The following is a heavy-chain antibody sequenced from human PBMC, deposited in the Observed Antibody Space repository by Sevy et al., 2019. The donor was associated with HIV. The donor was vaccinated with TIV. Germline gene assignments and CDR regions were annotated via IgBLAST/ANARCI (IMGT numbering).Heavy chain of an antibody. V-gene: IGHV3-30*04. J-gene: IGHJ4*02. D-gene: IGHD6-19*01. CDR2: ISYDGSVT. CDR3: ARDGAVPGFDY. Sequence: GGSLRLSCAASGFTFSNYAMHWVRQAPGKGLEWVSLISYDGSVTYYADSVKGRFTISRVISKNTLYLQMNSLRTEDTAVYYCARDGAVPGFDYWGQGALVTVSS. CDR1: GFTFSNYA.